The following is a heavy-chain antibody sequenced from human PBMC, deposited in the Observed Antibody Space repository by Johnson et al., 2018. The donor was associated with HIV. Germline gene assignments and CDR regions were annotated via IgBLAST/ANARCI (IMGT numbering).Heavy chain of an antibody. D-gene: IGHD3-3*01. J-gene: IGHJ3*02. CDR1: GFAFSRFA. CDR2: ISYDGSNK. V-gene: IGHV3-30*04. CDR3: AKDLEGHDVFDI. Sequence: QMLLVESGGGVVQSGRSLRLSCAASGFAFSRFAMHWVRQVPDKGLEWVAIISYDGSNKYYEDSVKGRFTISRDNSKNMLFLQMSSLRAEDTAVYYCAKDLEGHDVFDIWGQGTAVTVSS.